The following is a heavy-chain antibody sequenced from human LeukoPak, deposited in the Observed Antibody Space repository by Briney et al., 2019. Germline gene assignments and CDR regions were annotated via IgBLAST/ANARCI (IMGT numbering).Heavy chain of an antibody. CDR3: AKHMRATNTYSFFGLDV. V-gene: IGHV3-53*05. D-gene: IGHD1-26*01. Sequence: GGSLRLSCAVSGFTVSSNYMSWVRQAPGKGLEWVSVIYSGGSTYYADSVKGRFTISRDNAKNSLYLQLSSLRPEDTALYYCAKHMRATNTYSFFGLDVWGQGTTVTVSS. CDR1: GFTVSSNY. J-gene: IGHJ6*02. CDR2: IYSGGST.